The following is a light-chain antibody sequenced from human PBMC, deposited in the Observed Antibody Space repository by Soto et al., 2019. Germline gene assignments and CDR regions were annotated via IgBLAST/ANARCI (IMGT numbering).Light chain of an antibody. CDR1: SSDVGRYDY. CDR2: DVN. CDR3: SSYACNNIYV. J-gene: IGLJ1*01. Sequence: QSVLTQPPSASGSPGQSVTISCTGSSSDVGRYDYVSWYQHHPGKAPKVMMFDVNKRPSGVPDRFSGSRSGNTASLTVSGLQAEDEADYFCSSYACNNIYVFGPGTKVTVL. V-gene: IGLV2-8*01.